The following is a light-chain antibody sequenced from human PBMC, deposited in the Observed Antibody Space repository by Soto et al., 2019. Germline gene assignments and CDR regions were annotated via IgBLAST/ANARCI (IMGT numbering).Light chain of an antibody. Sequence: QSVVTQPSSLSGSPGQSVTISCTGNNSEVGGYNYVSWYQQHPGKAPKLMIYDVSNGPSGVSNRFSGSKSGNTASLTISGLQAEDEADYYCSSYTSSSPFVFGTGTKVTVL. V-gene: IGLV2-14*01. J-gene: IGLJ1*01. CDR1: NSEVGGYNY. CDR3: SSYTSSSPFV. CDR2: DVS.